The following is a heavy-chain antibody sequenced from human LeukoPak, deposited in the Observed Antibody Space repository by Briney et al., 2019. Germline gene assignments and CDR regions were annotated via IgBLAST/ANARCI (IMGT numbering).Heavy chain of an antibody. Sequence: ASVKVSCKASGYTFTGYYMHWVRQALGQGLEWMGWINPNSGGTNYAQKFQGRVTMTRDTSISTAYMELSRLRSDDTAVYYCARDRMDYYDSSGSVDYWGQGTLVTVSS. D-gene: IGHD3-22*01. CDR1: GYTFTGYY. J-gene: IGHJ4*02. V-gene: IGHV1-2*02. CDR3: ARDRMDYYDSSGSVDY. CDR2: INPNSGGT.